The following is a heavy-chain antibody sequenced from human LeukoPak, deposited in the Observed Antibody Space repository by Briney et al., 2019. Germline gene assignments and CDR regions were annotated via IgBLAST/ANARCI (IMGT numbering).Heavy chain of an antibody. J-gene: IGHJ3*02. D-gene: IGHD3-3*01. CDR3: ASLRFLEWSFNRGHDAFDI. V-gene: IGHV3-7*01. Sequence: GGSLRLSCAASGFTFSSYWMSWVRQAPGKGLEWVANIKQDGSEKYYVDSVKGRFTISRDNAKNSLYLQMNSLRAEDTAVYYCASLRFLEWSFNRGHDAFDIWGQGTMVTVSS. CDR2: IKQDGSEK. CDR1: GFTFSSYW.